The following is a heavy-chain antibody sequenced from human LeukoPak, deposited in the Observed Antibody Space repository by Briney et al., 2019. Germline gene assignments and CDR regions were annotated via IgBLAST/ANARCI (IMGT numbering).Heavy chain of an antibody. CDR2: ISYDGSNK. Sequence: PGKSLRLSCAASGFTFSSYAMHWVRQAPGKGLEWVAVISYDGSNKYYADSVKGRFTISRDNSKNTLYLQMNSLRAEDTAVYYCAREHSGWYEYYFDYWGQGTLVTVSS. CDR3: AREHSGWYEYYFDY. CDR1: GFTFSSYA. D-gene: IGHD6-19*01. J-gene: IGHJ4*02. V-gene: IGHV3-30-3*01.